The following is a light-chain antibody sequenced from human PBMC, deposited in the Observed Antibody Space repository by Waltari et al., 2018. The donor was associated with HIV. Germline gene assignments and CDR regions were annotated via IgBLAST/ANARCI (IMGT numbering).Light chain of an antibody. Sequence: EIVLTQSPATLSLSLGERATLSCRASQSISSYLAWYQQKPGQAPRLLIFDASNRATGIPARFSGSGSVTDFTLIISSLEPEDFAIYYCQQRRNWPSTFGQGTRLEIK. J-gene: IGKJ5*01. CDR3: QQRRNWPST. CDR2: DAS. V-gene: IGKV3-11*01. CDR1: QSISSY.